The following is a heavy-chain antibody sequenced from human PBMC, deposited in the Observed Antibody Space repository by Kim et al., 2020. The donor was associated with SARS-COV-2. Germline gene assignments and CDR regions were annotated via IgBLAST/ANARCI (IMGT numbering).Heavy chain of an antibody. CDR2: INPSDTGT. J-gene: IGHJ6*02. D-gene: IGHD2-15*01. CDR3: SRDDCSYGSCPYGMDV. CDR1: GYTVSSYY. V-gene: IGHV1-46*01. Sequence: ASVKVSCKASGYTVSSYYIHWVRRAPGQEREWMGVINPSDTGTRYAQKFQDRVSMTRDTSTSTVYMELNSLESQDTAVYYCSRDDCSYGSCPYGMDVWG.